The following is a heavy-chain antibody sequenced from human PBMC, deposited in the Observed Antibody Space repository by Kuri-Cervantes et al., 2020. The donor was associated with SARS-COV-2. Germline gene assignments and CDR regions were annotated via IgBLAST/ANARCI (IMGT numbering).Heavy chain of an antibody. CDR3: ARQAVAVEYSSSSGAFDI. CDR1: GFSYH. V-gene: IGHV4-38-2*01. J-gene: IGHJ3*02. D-gene: IGHD6-6*01. CDR2: ISHSGST. Sequence: SETLSLTCYVSGFSYHWGWIRQSPGKGLEWIGSISHSGSTYYSPSLKSRVTISVDTSKNQFSLKLSSVTAADTAVYYCARQAVAVEYSSSSGAFDIWGQGTMVTVSS.